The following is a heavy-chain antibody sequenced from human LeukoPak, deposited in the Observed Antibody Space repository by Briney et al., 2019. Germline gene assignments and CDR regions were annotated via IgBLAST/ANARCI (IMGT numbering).Heavy chain of an antibody. CDR1: GFTVSTNY. CDR2: IYSGGTT. V-gene: IGHV3-53*01. D-gene: IGHD1-26*01. J-gene: IGHJ3*02. Sequence: GGSLRLSCAASGFTVSTNYMNWVRQPPGKGLEWVSVIYSGGTTYYADSVTGRFSISRDTSKNTLYLQMNSLRAEDTAVYYCARGSLRSFDIWGQGTMVTISS. CDR3: ARGSLRSFDI.